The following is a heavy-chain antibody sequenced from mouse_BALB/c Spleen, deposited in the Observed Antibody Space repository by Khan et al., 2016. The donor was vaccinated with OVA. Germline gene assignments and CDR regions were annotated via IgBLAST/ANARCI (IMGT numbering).Heavy chain of an antibody. CDR3: ARGLRRYYYAIVY. D-gene: IGHD1-1*01. J-gene: IGHJ4*01. Sequence: EVKLLESGGGLVQPGGSLKLSCAASGFDFSRYWMSWVRQAPGKGLEWIGEINPDSSTINYTPSLKDKFIISRDNAKNTLYLQMSKVRSEDTALYYCARGLRRYYYAIVYWGQGTSVTVSS. CDR1: GFDFSRYW. CDR2: INPDSSTI. V-gene: IGHV4-1*02.